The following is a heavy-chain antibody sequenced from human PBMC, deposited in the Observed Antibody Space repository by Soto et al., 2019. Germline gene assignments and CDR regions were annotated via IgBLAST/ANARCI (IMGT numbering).Heavy chain of an antibody. CDR2: IFHGGNT. Sequence: SETLSLTCAVSGFFISSGNYWGWIRKPPGKGLEWIGSIFHGGNTYYNPSLKSRVTISVDMSKNQFSLKLNSVAAADTAVYYCARARWYDAFDVWGQGTVVTVSS. D-gene: IGHD2-15*01. J-gene: IGHJ3*01. V-gene: IGHV4-38-2*01. CDR1: GFFISSGNY. CDR3: ARARWYDAFDV.